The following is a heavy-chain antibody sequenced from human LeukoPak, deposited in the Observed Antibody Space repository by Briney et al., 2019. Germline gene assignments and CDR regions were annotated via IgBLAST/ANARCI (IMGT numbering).Heavy chain of an antibody. CDR1: GFTFSSYA. D-gene: IGHD6-19*01. Sequence: GGSLRLSCAASGFTFSSYAMSWVRQAPGKGLEWVSAISGSGGSTYYADSVKGRFTISRDNSKNTLYLQMNSLRAEDTAVYHCATGIAVAGFNYWGQGTLVTVSS. J-gene: IGHJ4*02. CDR3: ATGIAVAGFNY. V-gene: IGHV3-23*01. CDR2: ISGSGGST.